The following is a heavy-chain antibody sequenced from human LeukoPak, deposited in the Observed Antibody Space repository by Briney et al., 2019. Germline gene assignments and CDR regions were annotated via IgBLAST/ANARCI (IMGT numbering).Heavy chain of an antibody. J-gene: IGHJ4*02. CDR2: IYHSGST. CDR3: ARDQGSSGWGGRFDY. CDR1: GGSISSSNW. D-gene: IGHD6-19*01. Sequence: PSGTLSLTCAVSGGSISSSNWWSWVRQPPGKGLEWIGEIYHSGSTYYNPSLKSRVTISVDTSKNQFSLKLSSVTAADTAVYYCARDQGSSGWGGRFDYWGQGTLVTVSS. V-gene: IGHV4-4*02.